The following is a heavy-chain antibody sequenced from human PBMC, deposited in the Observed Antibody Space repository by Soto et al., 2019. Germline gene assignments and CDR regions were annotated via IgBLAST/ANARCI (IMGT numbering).Heavy chain of an antibody. J-gene: IGHJ5*02. Sequence: PSETLSLTCAVSGYSISSGYYWGWIRQPPGKGLEWIGSIYHSGSTYYNPSLKSRVTISVDTSKNQFSLKLSSVTAADTAVYCCARVNQDIVVVPAAHWFVPWGQGTLVTVSS. D-gene: IGHD2-2*01. CDR3: ARVNQDIVVVPAAHWFVP. CDR1: GYSISSGYY. V-gene: IGHV4-38-2*01. CDR2: IYHSGST.